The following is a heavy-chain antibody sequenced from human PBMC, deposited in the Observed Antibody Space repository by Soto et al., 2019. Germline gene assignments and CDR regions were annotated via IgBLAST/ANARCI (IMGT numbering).Heavy chain of an antibody. CDR3: ARGAYGSGNGHFDY. V-gene: IGHV6-1*01. D-gene: IGHD3-10*01. J-gene: IGHJ4*02. CDR1: GDSVSSNSAV. Sequence: QVQMQQSGPGLVKPSQTLSLTCAISGDSVSSNSAVWNWIRQSPSRGLEWLGRTYYRSKWYNDYTVSVKSRITINPDTSKNQFSLQLNSVTPEDTAVYYCARGAYGSGNGHFDYWGQGTLVTVSS. CDR2: TYYRSKWYN.